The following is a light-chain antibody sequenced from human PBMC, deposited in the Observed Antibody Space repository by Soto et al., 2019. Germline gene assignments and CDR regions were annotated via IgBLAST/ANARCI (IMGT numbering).Light chain of an antibody. J-gene: IGLJ2*01. Sequence: QSVLTQPPSASGTPGQRVTISCSGSSSNIGSNTVNWYQQLPGTAPKLLIYSNNQRPSAVPDRFSGSKSGTSASLAISGLQSEDEADYYCAAWDDSLNGLVVFGGGTKLTVL. V-gene: IGLV1-44*01. CDR2: SNN. CDR3: AAWDDSLNGLVV. CDR1: SSNIGSNT.